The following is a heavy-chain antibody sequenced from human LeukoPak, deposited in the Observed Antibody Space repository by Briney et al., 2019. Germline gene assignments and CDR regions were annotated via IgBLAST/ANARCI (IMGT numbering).Heavy chain of an antibody. D-gene: IGHD4-17*01. CDR3: ARDQGSTVTYGMDV. CDR1: GGTFSSYA. CDR2: IIPIFGAA. J-gene: IGHJ6*04. V-gene: IGHV1-69*13. Sequence: SVKVSCKASGGTFSSYAISWVRQAPGQGLERMGGIIPIFGAANYAQKFQGRVTITADESTSTAYMELSSLRSEDTAVYYCARDQGSTVTYGMDVWGKGTTVTVSS.